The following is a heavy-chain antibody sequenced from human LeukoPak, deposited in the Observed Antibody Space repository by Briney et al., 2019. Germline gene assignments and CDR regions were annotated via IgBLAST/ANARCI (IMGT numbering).Heavy chain of an antibody. CDR3: ASVWWSGYFRFDC. Sequence: TGGCLRLSRAPSRFTLSSYWMSWVCQAPGKGLAWVANIKQNGGAQSYVDSVKGRFTISRNNAKYSLFLQMKRLRAKDTAVYYCASVWWSGYFRFDCWSRGTRITVYS. CDR2: IKQNGGAQ. V-gene: IGHV3-7*01. D-gene: IGHD3-3*01. CDR1: RFTLSSYW. J-gene: IGHJ4*02.